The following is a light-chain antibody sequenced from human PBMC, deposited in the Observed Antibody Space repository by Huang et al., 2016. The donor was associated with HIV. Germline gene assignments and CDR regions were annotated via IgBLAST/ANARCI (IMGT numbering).Light chain of an antibody. CDR2: GAF. Sequence: EIVMTQSPATLSLSPGERASLSCRASQSVSTNVAWYQQRPGQAPRLLIHGAFTRATGIPARFSGSASGTEFTLTISSLQSEDFAVYYCQQYDNRPPWTFGQGTRVEIK. V-gene: IGKV3-15*01. CDR1: QSVSTN. J-gene: IGKJ1*01. CDR3: QQYDNRPPWT.